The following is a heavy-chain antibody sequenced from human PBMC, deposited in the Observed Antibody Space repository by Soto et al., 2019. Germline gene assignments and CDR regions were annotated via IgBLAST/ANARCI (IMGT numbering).Heavy chain of an antibody. J-gene: IGHJ5*02. CDR2: IYQSGST. Sequence: SETLSLTCAVYGGSFSGYYWSWIRQPPGKGLEWIGEIYQSGSTNYNPSLKSRVTISVDTSKNQFSLKLSSVTAADTAVYYCARGEQNWFDPWGQGTLVTAPQ. V-gene: IGHV4-34*01. CDR3: ARGEQNWFDP. CDR1: GGSFSGYY.